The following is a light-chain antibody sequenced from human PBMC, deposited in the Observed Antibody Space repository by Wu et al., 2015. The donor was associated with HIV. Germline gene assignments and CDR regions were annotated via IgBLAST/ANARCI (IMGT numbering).Light chain of an antibody. CDR2: GAS. J-gene: IGKJ4*01. CDR3: QHYSSHSALT. CDR1: QSVSSN. Sequence: EIVMTQSPATLSVSPGERATLSCRASQSVSSNLAWYQQKPGQAPRLLIYGASTRATGIPARFSGSGSGTEFTLTISSLQSDDFATYYCQHYSSHSALTFGGGTKVEIK. V-gene: IGKV3-15*01.